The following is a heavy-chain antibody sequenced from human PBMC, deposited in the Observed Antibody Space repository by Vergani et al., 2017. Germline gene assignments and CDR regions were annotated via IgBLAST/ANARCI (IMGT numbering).Heavy chain of an antibody. CDR2: FYHSGST. Sequence: QVQLQESGPGLVKPSDTLSLTCAVSGYSISSGYSCGWIRQPPGKVLEWIGRFYHSGSTYYNPSLKSRVTISVDTSKNQFSLKLSSVTAADTAVYYCARRRFGSGSYYNTDYWGQGTLVTVSS. CDR1: GYSISSGYS. J-gene: IGHJ4*02. D-gene: IGHD3-10*01. V-gene: IGHV4-38-2*01. CDR3: ARRRFGSGSYYNTDY.